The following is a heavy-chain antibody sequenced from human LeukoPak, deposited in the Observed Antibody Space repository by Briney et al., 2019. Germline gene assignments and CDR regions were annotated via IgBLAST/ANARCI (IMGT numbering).Heavy chain of an antibody. V-gene: IGHV3-9*01. J-gene: IGHJ4*02. CDR2: ISWNSGSI. D-gene: IGHD3-10*01. CDR1: GFTFDDYA. Sequence: GGSLRLSCAASGFTFDDYAMHWVRQAPGKGLEWVSGISWNSGSIGYADSVKGRFTISRDNANNSLYLQMNSLRAEDTALYYCAKDNRAFSYGSGSYYDYWGQGALVTVSS. CDR3: AKDNRAFSYGSGSYYDY.